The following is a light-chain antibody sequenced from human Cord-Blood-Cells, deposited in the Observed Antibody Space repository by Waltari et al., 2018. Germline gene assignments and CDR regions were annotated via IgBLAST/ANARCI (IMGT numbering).Light chain of an antibody. V-gene: IGKV1-5*01. J-gene: IGKJ4*01. CDR3: QQYNSYLS. CDR2: DAS. Sequence: DIQMTQSPSTLSASVGDRVTITCRASQSISSWVAWYQQKPGKAPKLLIYDASSLESGGPSRFSGSGSGTEFTLTISNLQPDDFATYYCQQYNSYLSFGGGTKVEIK. CDR1: QSISSW.